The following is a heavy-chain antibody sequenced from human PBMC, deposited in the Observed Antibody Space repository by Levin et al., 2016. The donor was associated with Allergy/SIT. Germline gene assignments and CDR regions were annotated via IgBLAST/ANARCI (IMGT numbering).Heavy chain of an antibody. D-gene: IGHD3-22*01. CDR2: ISAYNGNT. J-gene: IGHJ2*01. Sequence: ASVKVSCKASGYTFTNYGVIWVRQAPGHGLEWLGWISAYNGNTNYTQKLQGRLTMTTDTSTSTAYMELRSLRSDDTAVYYCARVWGYYDPSWYLDLWGRGTLVTVSS. CDR3: ARVWGYYDPSWYLDL. CDR1: GYTFTNYG. V-gene: IGHV1-18*01.